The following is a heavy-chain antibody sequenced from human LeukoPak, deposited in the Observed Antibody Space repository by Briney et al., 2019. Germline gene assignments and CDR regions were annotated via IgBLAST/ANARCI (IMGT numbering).Heavy chain of an antibody. CDR1: GYSISTSYY. J-gene: IGHJ3*02. CDR2: IYHSGNT. V-gene: IGHV4-38-2*02. Sequence: SETLSLTCTVSGYSISTSYYWGWIRQPPGKGLEWIGSIYHSGNTYYNPSLKSRVTISVDTSKNQFSLKLNSVTAADTAVYYCASEVPEQQLVLGAFDIWGQGTMVTVSS. D-gene: IGHD6-13*01. CDR3: ASEVPEQQLVLGAFDI.